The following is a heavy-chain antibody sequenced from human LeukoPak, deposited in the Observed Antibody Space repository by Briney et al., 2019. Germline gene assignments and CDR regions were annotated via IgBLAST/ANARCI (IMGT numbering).Heavy chain of an antibody. CDR2: TYQRSKWYN. Sequence: SQTLSLTCAISGDSFSINSAAWNWIRQSPSRGLECLGRTYQRSKWYNDYAVSVKSRITIKPDISKNQFSLQLNSVTPAATAVYSCARSPSPYSSGWSFDYWGPGTLVTVSS. CDR1: GDSFSINSAA. D-gene: IGHD6-19*01. V-gene: IGHV6-1*01. J-gene: IGHJ4*02. CDR3: ARSPSPYSSGWSFDY.